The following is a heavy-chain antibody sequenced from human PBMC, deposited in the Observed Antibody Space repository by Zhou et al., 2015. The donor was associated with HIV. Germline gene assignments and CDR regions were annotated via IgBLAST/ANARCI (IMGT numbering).Heavy chain of an antibody. J-gene: IGHJ5*02. Sequence: QVQLVQSGAEVKKPGSSVKVSCKASGGTFSSYAISWVRQAPGQGLEWMGGIIPIFGTANYAQKFQGRVTITAYESTSTAYMELSSLRSEDTAVYYCARGPYSSGWYGDNWFDPWGQGTLVTVSS. CDR3: ARGPYSSGWYGDNWFDP. D-gene: IGHD6-19*01. CDR2: IIPIFGTA. CDR1: GGTFSSYA. V-gene: IGHV1-69*12.